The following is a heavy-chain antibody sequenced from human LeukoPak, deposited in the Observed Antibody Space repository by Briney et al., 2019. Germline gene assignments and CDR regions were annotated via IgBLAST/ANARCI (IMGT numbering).Heavy chain of an antibody. Sequence: GGSLRLSCAASGFTFEDYGMSWVRQAPGKGLEWVSGINWNGGSTGYADSVKGRFTISRDNAKNTLYLQMNSLRAEDTAVYYCAKRRGLELLYYYYMDVWGKGTTVTVSS. CDR2: INWNGGST. V-gene: IGHV3-20*04. J-gene: IGHJ6*03. CDR3: AKRRGLELLYYYYMDV. CDR1: GFTFEDYG. D-gene: IGHD1-7*01.